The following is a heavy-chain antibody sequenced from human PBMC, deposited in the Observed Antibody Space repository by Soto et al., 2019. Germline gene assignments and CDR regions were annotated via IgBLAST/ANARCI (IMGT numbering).Heavy chain of an antibody. CDR3: ARAYYDSRLSGNRLMDV. D-gene: IGHD3-22*01. J-gene: IGHJ6*02. CDR1: GYTFTSYG. CDR2: ISAYNGNT. Sequence: GASVKVSCKASGYTFTSYGISWVRQAPGQGLEWMGWISAYNGNTNYAQKLQGRVTMTTDTSTSTAYMELRSLRSDDTAVYYCARAYYDSRLSGNRLMDVWGQGTTVTVSS. V-gene: IGHV1-18*04.